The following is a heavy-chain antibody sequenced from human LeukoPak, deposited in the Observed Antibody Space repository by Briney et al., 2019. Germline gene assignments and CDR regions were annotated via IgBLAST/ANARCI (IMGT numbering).Heavy chain of an antibody. D-gene: IGHD3-10*01. CDR3: AKQYYGSGSYYVRFDY. CDR1: GFTFSTYA. CDR2: ISGSGGST. J-gene: IGHJ4*02. V-gene: IGHV3-23*01. Sequence: GSLILSCAASGFTFSTYAMSWVRQAPGKGLEWVSVISGSGGSTYYADSMKGRFTISRDNSKNTLYLQMNSLRAEDTAVYYCAKQYYGSGSYYVRFDYWGQGTLVTVSS.